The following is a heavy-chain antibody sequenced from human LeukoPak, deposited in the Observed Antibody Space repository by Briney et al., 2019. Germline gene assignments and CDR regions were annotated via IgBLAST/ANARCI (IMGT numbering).Heavy chain of an antibody. Sequence: GGSLRLSCAASGFTFSNAWMSWVRQAPGKGLEWVANIKQDGSEKYYVDSVKGRFTISRDNAKNSLYLQMNSLRAEDTAVYYCARGGSGWYLDFDYWGQGTLVTVSS. CDR3: ARGGSGWYLDFDY. CDR1: GFTFSNAW. CDR2: IKQDGSEK. J-gene: IGHJ4*02. V-gene: IGHV3-7*01. D-gene: IGHD6-19*01.